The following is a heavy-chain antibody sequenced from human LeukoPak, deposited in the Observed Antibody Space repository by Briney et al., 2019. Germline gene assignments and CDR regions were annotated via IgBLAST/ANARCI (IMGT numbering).Heavy chain of an antibody. V-gene: IGHV1-46*01. CDR2: INPSGGST. D-gene: IGHD3-10*01. CDR3: ARGRSLWFGELLTLDAFDI. J-gene: IGHJ3*02. Sequence: GASVKVSCKASGYTFTSYGISWVRQAPGQGLEWMGIINPSGGSTSYAQKFQGRVTMTRDMSTSTVYMELSSLRSEDTAVYYCARGRSLWFGELLTLDAFDIWGQGTMVTVSS. CDR1: GYTFTSYG.